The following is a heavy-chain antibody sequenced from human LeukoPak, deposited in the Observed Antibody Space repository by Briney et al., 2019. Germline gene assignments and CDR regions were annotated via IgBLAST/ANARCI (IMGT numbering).Heavy chain of an antibody. Sequence: SETLSLTCAVSGGSISSGGYSWSWIRQPPGKGLEWIGYIYYSGSTYYNPSLKSRVTISVDTSKNQFSLKLSSVTAADTAVYYCATDGMVRGPDAWFDSWGQGTLVTVSS. CDR2: IYYSGST. J-gene: IGHJ5*01. D-gene: IGHD3-10*01. CDR1: GGSISSGGYS. V-gene: IGHV4-30-4*07. CDR3: ATDGMVRGPDAWFDS.